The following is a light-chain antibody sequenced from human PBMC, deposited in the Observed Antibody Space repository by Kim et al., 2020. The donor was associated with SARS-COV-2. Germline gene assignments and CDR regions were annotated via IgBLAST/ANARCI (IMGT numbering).Light chain of an antibody. CDR3: QAWDNSAAV. CDR1: RLGSKY. Sequence: SYELTQPPSVSVFPGQTATITCSGDRLGSKYVAWYQKKPGQSPLLVIHEDNNRPSGVPARFIGSNSGTAATLTISGTQAMDEADYCCQAWDNSAAVFGGGTQLTVL. CDR2: EDN. J-gene: IGLJ2*01. V-gene: IGLV3-1*01.